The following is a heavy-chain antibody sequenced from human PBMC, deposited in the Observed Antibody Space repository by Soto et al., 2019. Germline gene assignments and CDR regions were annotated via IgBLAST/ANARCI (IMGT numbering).Heavy chain of an antibody. Sequence: QVQLQESGPGLVKPSQTLSLTCTVSGGSISSGDYYWSWILQPPGKGLEWIGYIYYSGSTYYNPSLNRRVTTSVTTSNNQVSLKTSSVTAADAAVYYCASEYGSGRGNYGMDVWGQGTTVTVSS. CDR3: ASEYGSGRGNYGMDV. CDR1: GGSISSGDYY. CDR2: IYYSGST. J-gene: IGHJ6*02. V-gene: IGHV4-30-4*01. D-gene: IGHD3-10*01.